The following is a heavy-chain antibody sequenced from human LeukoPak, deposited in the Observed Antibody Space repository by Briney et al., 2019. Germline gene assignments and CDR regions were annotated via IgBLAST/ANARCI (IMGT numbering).Heavy chain of an antibody. J-gene: IGHJ4*02. CDR1: GGSISSSTYY. CDR2: IYYSGTT. V-gene: IGHV4-39*07. D-gene: IGHD5-18*01. CDR3: ESGPPQLWSSF. Sequence: ETLSLTCTVSGGSISSSTYYWAWVRQPPGKGLEWIASIYYSGTTYYNPSLKSRVTISVDTSRNQFSLNLSSVTAADTAVYYCESGPPQLWSSFWGQGTLVTVSS.